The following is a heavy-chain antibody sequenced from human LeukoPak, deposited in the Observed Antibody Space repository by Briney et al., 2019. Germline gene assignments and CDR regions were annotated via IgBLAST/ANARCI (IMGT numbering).Heavy chain of an antibody. J-gene: IGHJ4*02. CDR1: GLTFNDYW. Sequence: PGGSLRLSCAASGLTFNDYWMSWVRQAPGKGLEWVASIKQDGSEKYYVDSVKGRFTISRDNAKNSLFLQMNSLRGDDTAVYYCAREEGGSYRPLDYWGQGTLVTVSS. CDR3: AREEGGSYRPLDY. V-gene: IGHV3-7*01. CDR2: IKQDGSEK. D-gene: IGHD1-26*01.